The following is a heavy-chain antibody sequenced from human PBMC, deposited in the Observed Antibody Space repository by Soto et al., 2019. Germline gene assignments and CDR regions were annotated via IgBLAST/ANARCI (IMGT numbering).Heavy chain of an antibody. CDR3: ARQRITMIVVVIQAWFDP. Sequence: SETLSLTCTVSGGSISSSSYYWGWIRQPPGKGLEWIGSIYYSGSTYYNPSLKSRVTISVDTSKNQFSLKLSSVTAADTAVYYCARQRITMIVVVIQAWFDPWGQGTLVTV. J-gene: IGHJ5*02. V-gene: IGHV4-39*01. D-gene: IGHD3-22*01. CDR1: GGSISSSSYY. CDR2: IYYSGST.